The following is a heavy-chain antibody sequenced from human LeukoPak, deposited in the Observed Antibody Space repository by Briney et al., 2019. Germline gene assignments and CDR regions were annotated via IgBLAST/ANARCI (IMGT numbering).Heavy chain of an antibody. CDR2: IYYSGST. V-gene: IGHV4-39*01. D-gene: IGHD3-22*01. Sequence: PSETLSLTCTVSGGSISSSSYYWGWIRQPPGKGLEWIGSIYYSGSTYYNPSLKSRVTISVDTSKNQFSLKLSSVTAADTAVYYCARRRGWLLPQFDYWGQGTLVTVSS. CDR1: GGSISSSSYY. J-gene: IGHJ4*02. CDR3: ARRRGWLLPQFDY.